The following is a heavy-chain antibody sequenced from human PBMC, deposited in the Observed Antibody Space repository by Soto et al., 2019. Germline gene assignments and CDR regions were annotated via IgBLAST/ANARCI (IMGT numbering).Heavy chain of an antibody. CDR2: INTYNGMT. D-gene: IGHD5-12*01. CDR1: GYTFINYH. CDR3: AKSPRGEMATD. V-gene: IGHV1-18*01. J-gene: IGHJ4*02. Sequence: QVQLVQSGGEVKKPGASVTVSCKASGYTFINYHITWVRQAPGQVLDWMAWINTYNGMTDYAQRFQGRVTMTRDTSTSTAYMELRNLGSDDTAVYFCAKSPRGEMATDWGQGTLVTVSS.